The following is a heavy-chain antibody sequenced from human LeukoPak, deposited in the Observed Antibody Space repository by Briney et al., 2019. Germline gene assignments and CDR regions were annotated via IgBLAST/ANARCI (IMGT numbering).Heavy chain of an antibody. CDR1: GFTFSNYH. J-gene: IGHJ4*02. D-gene: IGHD1-26*01. V-gene: IGHV3-48*01. Sequence: GGSLRLSCAASGFTFSNYHINWVCQAPGKGLEWVSYIGSGSSPMYYADSVKGRFTISRDDAKNSLYLQMNSLRAEDTAVYYCATDRTATLDYWGQGTLVTVSS. CDR2: IGSGSSPM. CDR3: ATDRTATLDY.